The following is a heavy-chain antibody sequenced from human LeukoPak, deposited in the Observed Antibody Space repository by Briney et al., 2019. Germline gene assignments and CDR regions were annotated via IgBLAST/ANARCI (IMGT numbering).Heavy chain of an antibody. Sequence: KSSETLSLTCTVSGGSISSYYWSWIRQPPGKGLEWIGYIYYSGSTNYNPSLKSRVTISVDTSKNQFSLKLSSVTAADTAVYYCARDYRDIVVVVTDDNWFDPWGQGTLVTVSS. CDR3: ARDYRDIVVVVTDDNWFDP. CDR2: IYYSGST. D-gene: IGHD2-15*01. J-gene: IGHJ5*02. V-gene: IGHV4-59*12. CDR1: GGSISSYY.